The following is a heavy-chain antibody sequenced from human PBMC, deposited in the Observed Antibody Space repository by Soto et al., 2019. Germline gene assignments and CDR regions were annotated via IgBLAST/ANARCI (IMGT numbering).Heavy chain of an antibody. CDR1: GFTVSSNY. CDR3: ARDGDYGDYKIGGYDY. V-gene: IGHV3-66*01. D-gene: IGHD4-17*01. Sequence: EVQLVESGGGLVQPGGSLRLSCAASGFTVSSNYMSWVRQAPGKGLEWVSVIYSGGSTYYADSVKGRFTISRDNSKNTLYLQMNSLRAEDTAVYYCARDGDYGDYKIGGYDYWGQGTLVTVSS. CDR2: IYSGGST. J-gene: IGHJ4*02.